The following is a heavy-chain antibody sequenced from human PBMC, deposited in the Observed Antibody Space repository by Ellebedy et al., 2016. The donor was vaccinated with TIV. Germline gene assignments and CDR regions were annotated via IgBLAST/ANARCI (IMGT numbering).Heavy chain of an antibody. CDR2: MNPNSGNT. V-gene: IGHV1-8*03. Sequence: AASVKVSCKASGYTFTSYDINWVRQATGQGLEWMGWMNPNSGNTGYAQKFQGRVTITRNTSISTAYMELSSLRSEDTAVYYCARVGGSGWYFDYWGQGTLVTVSS. J-gene: IGHJ4*02. D-gene: IGHD6-19*01. CDR1: GYTFTSYD. CDR3: ARVGGSGWYFDY.